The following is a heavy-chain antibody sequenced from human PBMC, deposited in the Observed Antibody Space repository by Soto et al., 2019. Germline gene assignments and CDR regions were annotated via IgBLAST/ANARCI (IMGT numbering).Heavy chain of an antibody. J-gene: IGHJ6*02. D-gene: IGHD2-15*01. Sequence: QVQLQESGPGLVKPSGTLSLTCAVSGGSISSSNWWSWVRQPPGKGLEWIGEVYHSGSTNYNPSLKSRVTISVDKSKNHFSLRLSSVTAADTAVYYCARAPTSAPEVVVVAAPDYYGRDVWGQGTTVTVSS. CDR1: GGSISSSNW. CDR2: VYHSGST. V-gene: IGHV4-4*02. CDR3: ARAPTSAPEVVVVAAPDYYGRDV.